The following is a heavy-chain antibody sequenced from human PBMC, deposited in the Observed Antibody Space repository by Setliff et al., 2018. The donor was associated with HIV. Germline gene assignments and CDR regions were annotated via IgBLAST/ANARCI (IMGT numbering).Heavy chain of an antibody. D-gene: IGHD4-17*01. V-gene: IGHV4-31*03. CDR2: IFDSGTT. CDR3: ARAFSTTLTVFDY. CDR1: GGSAGSGGYY. J-gene: IGHJ4*02. Sequence: LSLTCSVSGGSAGSGGYYWSWIRQHPRKGLEWIGSIFDSGTTDYNPSVKSRVTISLDTAKNQFSLKLNSVTAADTAVYYCARAFSTTLTVFDYWGQGSLVTVSS.